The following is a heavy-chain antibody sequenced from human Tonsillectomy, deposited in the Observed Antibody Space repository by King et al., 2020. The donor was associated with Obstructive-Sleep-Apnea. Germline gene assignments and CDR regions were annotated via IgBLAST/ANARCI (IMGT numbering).Heavy chain of an antibody. D-gene: IGHD1-26*01. Sequence: VQLVESGAEVKKPGESLKISCKGSGYSFISNWIGWVRQMPGKGLEWMGLIYPGDSDTRYSPSSQGQVTISADKSISTAYLQWNSLKASDTAMYYCASQVVGTTGGQFDSWGQGTLVTVSS. V-gene: IGHV5-51*01. J-gene: IGHJ4*02. CDR2: IYPGDSDT. CDR3: ASQVVGTTGGQFDS. CDR1: GYSFISNW.